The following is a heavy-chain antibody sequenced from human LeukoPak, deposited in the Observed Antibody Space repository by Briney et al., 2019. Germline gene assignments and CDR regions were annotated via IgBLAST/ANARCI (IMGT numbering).Heavy chain of an antibody. CDR2: IYYSGST. J-gene: IGHJ3*02. CDR3: ARDLGGYEPDAFDI. CDR1: GGSISSGDYY. Sequence: PSETLSLTCTVSGGSISSGDYYWSWIRQPPGKGLEWIGYIYYSGSTYYNPSLKSRVTISVDTSKNRFSLKLSSVTAADTAVYYCARDLGGYEPDAFDIWGQGTMVTVSS. D-gene: IGHD3-10*01. V-gene: IGHV4-30-4*01.